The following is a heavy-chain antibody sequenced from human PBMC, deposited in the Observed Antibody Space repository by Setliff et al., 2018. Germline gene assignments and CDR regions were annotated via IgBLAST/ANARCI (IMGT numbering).Heavy chain of an antibody. CDR2: INAGNGNT. D-gene: IGHD4-17*01. V-gene: IGHV1-3*01. CDR3: ARGGDPTNFDY. CDR1: GYTFTSYG. Sequence: ASVKVSCKASGYTFTSYGISWVRQAPGQRLEWMGWINAGNGNTKYSQKFQGRVTITRDTSASTAYMELSSLRSEDTAVYYCARGGDPTNFDYWGQGTLVTVSS. J-gene: IGHJ4*02.